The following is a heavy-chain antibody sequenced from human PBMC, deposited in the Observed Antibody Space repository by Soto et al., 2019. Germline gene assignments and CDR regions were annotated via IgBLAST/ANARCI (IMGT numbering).Heavy chain of an antibody. CDR3: ARLKTLFGVANQSRFDP. CDR1: GDSVRSDDYY. D-gene: IGHD3-3*01. CDR2: ISYSGSV. Sequence: QVQLQESGPGLAKPSQTLSLTCIVSGDSVRSDDYYWSWIRQHPGKGLEWMGYISYSGSVYYNTSLKRRVNIALGTYENQQSQWISSMTAADTAVYYCARLKTLFGVANQSRFDPWGQGTLVTVSS. V-gene: IGHV4-31*03. J-gene: IGHJ5*02.